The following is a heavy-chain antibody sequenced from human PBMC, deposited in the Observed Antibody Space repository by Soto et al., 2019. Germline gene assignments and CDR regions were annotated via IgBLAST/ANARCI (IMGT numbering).Heavy chain of an antibody. D-gene: IGHD3-9*01. J-gene: IGHJ6*02. CDR3: ARGDATKIVVTSYYAMDV. Sequence: QVQLVQSGAEVKKPGSSVKVSCKASGGSLSNYGIRWVRQATGQGLEWMGGIIPVFGTATYAPKFQGRVTITADVSTSLVYMDVTSLSSEDTAVYYCARGDATKIVVTSYYAMDVWGQGTTVTVSS. CDR2: IIPVFGTA. V-gene: IGHV1-69*12. CDR1: GGSLSNYG.